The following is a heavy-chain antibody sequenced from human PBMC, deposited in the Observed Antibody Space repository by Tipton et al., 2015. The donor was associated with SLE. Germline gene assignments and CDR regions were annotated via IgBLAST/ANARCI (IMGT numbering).Heavy chain of an antibody. V-gene: IGHV4-61*05. CDR2: IYYSGSI. CDR1: GGSISGSFYY. Sequence: TLSLTCTVSGGSISGSFYYWGWIRQPPGKGLEWIGYIYYSGSINYNPSLKRRVTVSVDRSKNQFSLKLSSVTAADTAVYYCARTPGGVQGQTGWDFDLWGRGTLVTVSS. J-gene: IGHJ2*01. D-gene: IGHD3-10*01. CDR3: ARTPGGVQGQTGWDFDL.